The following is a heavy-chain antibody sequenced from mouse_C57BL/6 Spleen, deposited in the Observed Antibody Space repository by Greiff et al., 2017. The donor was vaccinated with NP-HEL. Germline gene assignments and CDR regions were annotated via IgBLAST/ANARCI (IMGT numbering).Heavy chain of an antibody. V-gene: IGHV1-82*01. CDR1: GYAFSSSW. Sequence: VQLQQSGPELVKPGASVKISCKASGYAFSSSWMNWVKQRPGTGLEWIGRIYPGDGDTNYNGKFKGKATLTADKSSSTAYMQLSSLTSEDSAVYFCARSGSSYYYAMDYWGQGTSVTVSS. J-gene: IGHJ4*01. CDR2: IYPGDGDT. CDR3: ARSGSSYYYAMDY. D-gene: IGHD1-3*01.